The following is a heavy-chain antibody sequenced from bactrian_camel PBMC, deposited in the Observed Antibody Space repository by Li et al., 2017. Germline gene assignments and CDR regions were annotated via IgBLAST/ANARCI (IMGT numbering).Heavy chain of an antibody. V-gene: IGHV3S45*01. CDR2: IRRDGGET. CDR3: VADPGGTGARWSSPFNALADFGV. CDR1: GHSRGSNC. J-gene: IGHJ6*01. D-gene: IGHD5*01. Sequence: HVQLVESGGGSVQAGGSLRLSCKVSGHSRGSNCVGWYRLPPGRAPAEREGIAAIRRDGGETWYAASVKGRFTISRDNAENTVYLQMNRVKPDDTAKYYCVADPGGTGARWSSPFNALADFGVWGRGTQVTV.